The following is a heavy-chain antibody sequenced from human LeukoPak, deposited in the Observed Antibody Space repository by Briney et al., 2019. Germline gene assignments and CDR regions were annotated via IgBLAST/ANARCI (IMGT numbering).Heavy chain of an antibody. J-gene: IGHJ4*02. V-gene: IGHV3-7*01. CDR1: GFTFSSYW. D-gene: IGHD1-26*01. CDR3: ARAGQRATSVYGY. CDR2: IKQDGSEK. Sequence: GGSLRLSCAASGFTFSSYWMSWVRQAPGKGLEWVANIKQDGSEKYYVDSVKGRFTTSRDNAKNSLYLQMNSLRAEDTAVYYCARAGQRATSVYGYWGQGTLVTVSS.